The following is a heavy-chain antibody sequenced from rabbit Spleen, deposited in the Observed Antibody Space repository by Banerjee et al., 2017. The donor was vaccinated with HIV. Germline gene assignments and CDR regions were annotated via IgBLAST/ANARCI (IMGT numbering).Heavy chain of an antibody. Sequence: QSLEESGGDLVKPGASLTLTCKASGFSFSSGYDMCWVRQAPGKRLEWIGCINTATAKGVYATWAKGRFTISRTSSTTVTLQMTSLTAADTATYFCARDLTSVIGWNFNLWGPGTLVTVS. V-gene: IGHV1S40*01. J-gene: IGHJ4*01. CDR1: GFSFSSGYD. CDR2: INTATAKG. CDR3: ARDLTSVIGWNFNL. D-gene: IGHD1-1*01.